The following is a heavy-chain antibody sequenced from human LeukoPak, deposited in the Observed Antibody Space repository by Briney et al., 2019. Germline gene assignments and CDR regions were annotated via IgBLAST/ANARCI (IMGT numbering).Heavy chain of an antibody. CDR2: INSDGSST. Sequence: GGSLRLSCAASGFTFSSHWMHWVRHVPGKGLVWVSRINSDGSSTSYADSVKGRFTISRDNAKNTLYVQMNSLRAEDTAVYYCSTGSGHAFDIWGRGTMVTVSS. CDR3: STGSGHAFDI. D-gene: IGHD3-10*01. V-gene: IGHV3-74*01. J-gene: IGHJ3*02. CDR1: GFTFSSHW.